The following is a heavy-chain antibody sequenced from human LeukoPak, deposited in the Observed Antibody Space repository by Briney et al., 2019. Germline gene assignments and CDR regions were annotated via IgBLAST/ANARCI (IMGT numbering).Heavy chain of an antibody. CDR1: GFIVSSNY. V-gene: IGHV3-53*01. CDR3: ARGFYGSNGMDD. Sequence: QPGGSLRLSCAASGFIVSSNYMSWVRQAPGKGLEWVSVIYSGGSTYYADSVKGRFTISRDNSKNTLFLQMNSLRADDTAVYYCARGFYGSNGMDDWGQGTTVTVSS. J-gene: IGHJ6*02. D-gene: IGHD3-10*01. CDR2: IYSGGST.